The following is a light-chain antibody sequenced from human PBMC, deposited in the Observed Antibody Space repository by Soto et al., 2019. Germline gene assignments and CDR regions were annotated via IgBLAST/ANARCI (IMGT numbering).Light chain of an antibody. J-gene: IGKJ5*01. CDR2: AAS. Sequence: DIQVTESPSTLSATVGDRVTITCRASQSISSWLAWYQQKPGKAPKLLIYAASTLQSGVPSRFSGSGSGTDFTLTISSLQPEDFATYYCQQLNSYPLTFGQGTRLEIK. CDR3: QQLNSYPLT. CDR1: QSISSW. V-gene: IGKV1-5*01.